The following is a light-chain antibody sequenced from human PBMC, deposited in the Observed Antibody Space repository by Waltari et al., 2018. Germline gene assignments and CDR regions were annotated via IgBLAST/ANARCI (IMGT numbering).Light chain of an antibody. CDR2: DVS. CDR1: SSDIGGYNS. J-gene: IGLJ1*01. V-gene: IGLV2-14*03. CDR3: TSYRSSSTLPYV. Sequence: QSALTQPASVSGSPGQSITISCTGTSSDIGGYNSVSWYQQHPGKAPTLMIYDVSNRPSGVAIRFSGFKSGNTASLTISGLQAEDEADYYCTSYRSSSTLPYVFGTGTKVTVL.